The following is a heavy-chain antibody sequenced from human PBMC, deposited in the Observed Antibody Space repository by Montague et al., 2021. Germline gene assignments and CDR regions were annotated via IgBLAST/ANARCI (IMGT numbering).Heavy chain of an antibody. J-gene: IGHJ4*02. V-gene: IGHV4-61*01. CDR3: AGGLWLVPYYLDS. CDR2: NNCTGSS. Sequence: SETLSLTCNVSGGSFSSGYYYWIWMRPATGLELVGIGYNNCTGSSKSTLTLQSRVTVSISTSKKQFTLKSISATEAATAVYYCAGGLWLVPYYLDSWGQGTLVTVSS. D-gene: IGHD6-19*01. CDR1: GGSFSSGYYY.